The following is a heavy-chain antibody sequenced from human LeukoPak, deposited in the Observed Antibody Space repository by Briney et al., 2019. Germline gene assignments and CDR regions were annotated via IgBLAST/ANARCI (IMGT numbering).Heavy chain of an antibody. CDR2: ISSSSSYI. V-gene: IGHV3-21*04. CDR1: GFTFSSYS. Sequence: GGSLRLSCAASGFTFSSYSMNWVRQAPGKGLEWVSSISSSSSYIYYADSVKGRFTISRDNAKNSLYLQMNSLRAEDTAVYYCARDPAVAGMAFDIWGQGTMVTVSS. D-gene: IGHD6-19*01. CDR3: ARDPAVAGMAFDI. J-gene: IGHJ3*02.